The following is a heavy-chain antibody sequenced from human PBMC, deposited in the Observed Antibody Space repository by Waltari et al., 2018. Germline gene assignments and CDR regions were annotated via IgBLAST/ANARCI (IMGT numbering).Heavy chain of an antibody. D-gene: IGHD3-16*01. J-gene: IGHJ6*02. CDR2: MSGSGLI. CDR3: AKDEGNRRAPTFGMDV. Sequence: EMQLLESGGGLAQPGGSLRLSCAASGFPWASYTLNWVRQAPGKGLEWVSLMSGSGLIDYADSVKGRFTISRDNSKNTVFLQMNSLRAEDTAVYYCAKDEGNRRAPTFGMDVWGRGTTVIVS. V-gene: IGHV3-23*01. CDR1: GFPWASYT.